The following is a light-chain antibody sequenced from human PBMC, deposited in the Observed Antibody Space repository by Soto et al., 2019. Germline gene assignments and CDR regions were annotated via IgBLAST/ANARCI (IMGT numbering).Light chain of an antibody. CDR2: DAT. CDR3: RQRYNWPLT. J-gene: IGKJ4*01. Sequence: IVLTQSPATLSLSPGERATLSCRASQSVSNSLGWFQQKPGQAPRLLIDDATNRATGMPARFTGSGSGSDFTLTISSLEPEDFGVYYCRQRYNWPLTFGGGTKVEIK. V-gene: IGKV3-11*01. CDR1: QSVSNS.